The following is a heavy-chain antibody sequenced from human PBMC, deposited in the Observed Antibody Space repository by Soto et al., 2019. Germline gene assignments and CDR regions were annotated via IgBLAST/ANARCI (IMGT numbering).Heavy chain of an antibody. J-gene: IGHJ4*02. V-gene: IGHV2-5*02. CDR2: IYWDDDK. CDR3: AHRLSGYKCNGGYFDY. D-gene: IGHD1-1*01. CDR1: GFSLTSRPMG. Sequence: QITLKESGPTLGKPTQTLTLTCTFSGFSLTSRPMGVGWIRQPPGKALEWLVFIYWDDDKRYSPSLKGRLTTAKDTSGNQVVLTMTDMDPVDTGRYYCAHRLSGYKCNGGYFDYWGQGALVTVSS.